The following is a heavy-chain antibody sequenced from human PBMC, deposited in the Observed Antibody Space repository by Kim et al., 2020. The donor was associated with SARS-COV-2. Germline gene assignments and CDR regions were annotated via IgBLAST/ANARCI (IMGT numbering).Heavy chain of an antibody. J-gene: IGHJ4*02. D-gene: IGHD3-3*01. Sequence: ASVKVSCKASGYTFTGYYMHWVRQAPGQGLEWMGWINPNSGGTNYAQKFQGRVTMTRDTSISTAYMELSRLRSDDTAVYYCARDPLITRLFDYWGQGTLVTVSS. CDR1: GYTFTGYY. CDR3: ARDPLITRLFDY. CDR2: INPNSGGT. V-gene: IGHV1-2*02.